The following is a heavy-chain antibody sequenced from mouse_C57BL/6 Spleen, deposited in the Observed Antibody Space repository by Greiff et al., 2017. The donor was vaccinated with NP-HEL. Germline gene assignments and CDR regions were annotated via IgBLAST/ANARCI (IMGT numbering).Heavy chain of an antibody. Sequence: QVQLQQPGTELVKPGASVKLSCKASGYTFTSYWMHWVKQRSGQGLEWIGNINPSNGGTNYNEKFKSKATLTVDKSSSTAYMQLSSLTSEDSAVYYCAREPKPITTVVRGYFDVWGTGTTVTVSS. D-gene: IGHD1-1*01. CDR3: AREPKPITTVVRGYFDV. CDR2: INPSNGGT. V-gene: IGHV1-53*01. J-gene: IGHJ1*03. CDR1: GYTFTSYW.